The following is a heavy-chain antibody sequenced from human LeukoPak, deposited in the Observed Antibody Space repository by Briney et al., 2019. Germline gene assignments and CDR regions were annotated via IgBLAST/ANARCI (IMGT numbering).Heavy chain of an antibody. Sequence: PGRSLRLSCAASGFTFSSYGMHWVRQAPGKGLEWVAVISYDGSNKYYADSVKDRFTISRDNSKNTLYLQMNSLRAEDTAVYYCAKDRYYYDSSGSIYFDYWGQGTLVTVSS. CDR1: GFTFSSYG. CDR3: AKDRYYYDSSGSIYFDY. V-gene: IGHV3-30*18. J-gene: IGHJ4*02. D-gene: IGHD3-22*01. CDR2: ISYDGSNK.